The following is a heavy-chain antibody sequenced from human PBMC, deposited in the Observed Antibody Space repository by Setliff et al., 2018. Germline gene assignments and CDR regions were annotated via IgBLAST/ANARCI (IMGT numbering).Heavy chain of an antibody. CDR2: IYHSGST. Sequence: PSETLSLTCTVSGYSISSGYYWGWIRQPPGKGLEWIGSIYHSGSTYYNPSLKSRVTISVDTSKNQFSLKLSSVTAADTAVYYCASLMTVSDYWGQGTLVTVS. J-gene: IGHJ4*02. V-gene: IGHV4-38-2*02. CDR3: ASLMTVSDY. D-gene: IGHD2-21*02. CDR1: GYSISSGYY.